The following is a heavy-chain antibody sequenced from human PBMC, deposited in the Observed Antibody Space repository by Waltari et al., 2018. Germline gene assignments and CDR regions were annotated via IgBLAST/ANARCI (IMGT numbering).Heavy chain of an antibody. V-gene: IGHV4-4*02. J-gene: IGHJ4*02. Sequence: QVQLQESGPGLVKPSGTLSLSCAVSGGSISSSNWWSWVRQPPGKGLEWIGEIYHSGSTNYNPSLKSRVTISVDKSKNQFSLKLSSVTAADTAVYYCARDTYYYGSGTYFDYWGQGTLVTVSS. CDR3: ARDTYYYGSGTYFDY. CDR1: GGSISSSNW. CDR2: IYHSGST. D-gene: IGHD3-10*01.